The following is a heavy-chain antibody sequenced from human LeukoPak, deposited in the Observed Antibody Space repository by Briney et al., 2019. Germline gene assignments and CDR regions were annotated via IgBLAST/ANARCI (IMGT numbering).Heavy chain of an antibody. CDR2: ISNGKT. J-gene: IGHJ5*02. D-gene: IGHD2-15*01. CDR3: VREAGYCAPVCVKTNWFDP. Sequence: GGSLRLSCAPSGFPFSSHATSWVRQPPGKGLEWVAAISNGKTYYADSVRGRFAISRDDSTNTVYLHMNSLRDEDTALYHCVREAGYCAPVCVKTNWFDPWGQGTLVTVSS. V-gene: IGHV3-23*01. CDR1: GFPFSSHA.